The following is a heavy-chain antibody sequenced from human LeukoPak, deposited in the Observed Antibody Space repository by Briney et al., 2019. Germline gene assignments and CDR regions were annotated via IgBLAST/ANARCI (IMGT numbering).Heavy chain of an antibody. D-gene: IGHD3-22*01. Sequence: GGSLRLSCAASGFTFDDYAMHWVRQAPGKGLEWVSGISWNSGSIGYADSVKGRFTISRDNAKNSLYLQMNSLRAEDTAVYYCAKLCHTYYYDSSGYHDAFDIWGQGTMVTVSS. CDR3: AKLCHTYYYDSSGYHDAFDI. J-gene: IGHJ3*02. V-gene: IGHV3-9*01. CDR1: GFTFDDYA. CDR2: ISWNSGSI.